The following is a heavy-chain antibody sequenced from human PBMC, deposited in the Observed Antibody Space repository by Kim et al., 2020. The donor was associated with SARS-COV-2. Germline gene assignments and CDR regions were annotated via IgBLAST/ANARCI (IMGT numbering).Heavy chain of an antibody. Sequence: GGSLRLSCAASVFTFSDYYMSWIRQAPGKGLEWVSYISSSGSTIYYADSVKGRFTISRDNAKNSLYLQMNSLRAEDTAVYYCARVDWERQEYYYYGMDVWGQGTTVTVSS. V-gene: IGHV3-11*01. CDR2: ISSSGSTI. CDR3: ARVDWERQEYYYYGMDV. CDR1: VFTFSDYY. D-gene: IGHD1-26*01. J-gene: IGHJ6*02.